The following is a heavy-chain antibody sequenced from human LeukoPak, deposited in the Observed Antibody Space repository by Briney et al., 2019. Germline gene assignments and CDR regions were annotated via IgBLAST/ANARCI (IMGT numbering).Heavy chain of an antibody. CDR3: LSYCSSTSCYEIEWFDP. J-gene: IGHJ5*02. V-gene: IGHV3-7*03. Sequence: GGSLRLSCAASGFTFSSYWMSWVRQAPGKGLEWVASINQDGSEKYYVDSVKGRFTISRDNAKNSLYLQMNSLRAEDTAVYYCLSYCSSTSCYEIEWFDPWGQGTLVTVSS. D-gene: IGHD2-2*01. CDR2: INQDGSEK. CDR1: GFTFSSYW.